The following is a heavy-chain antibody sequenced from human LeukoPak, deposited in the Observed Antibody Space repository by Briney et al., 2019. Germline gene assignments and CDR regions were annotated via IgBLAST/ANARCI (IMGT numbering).Heavy chain of an antibody. V-gene: IGHV3-23*01. Sequence: GGSLRLSCAASGFTFSSNAMSWVRQAPGKGLEWVSGTSGSGGAAYYADSVKGRFSISRDNSKNTLYLQMNSLRAEDTAIYYCAKSPQWLVPSWFDPWGQGTLVTVSS. CDR1: GFTFSSNA. D-gene: IGHD6-19*01. CDR3: AKSPQWLVPSWFDP. CDR2: TSGSGGAA. J-gene: IGHJ5*02.